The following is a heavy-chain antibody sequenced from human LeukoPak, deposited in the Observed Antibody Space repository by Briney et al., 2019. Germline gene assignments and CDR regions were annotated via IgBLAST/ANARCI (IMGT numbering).Heavy chain of an antibody. CDR1: GFTFSSYG. V-gene: IGHV3-30*02. Sequence: GGSLRLSCAASGFTFSSYGMHWVRQAPDKGLEWVAFIRYDGSNKYYADSVKGRFTISRDNSKNTLYLQMNSLRAEDTAVYYCAKGGYYDSSGYYFDPWGQGTLVTVSS. CDR3: AKGGYYDSSGYYFDP. D-gene: IGHD3-22*01. CDR2: IRYDGSNK. J-gene: IGHJ5*02.